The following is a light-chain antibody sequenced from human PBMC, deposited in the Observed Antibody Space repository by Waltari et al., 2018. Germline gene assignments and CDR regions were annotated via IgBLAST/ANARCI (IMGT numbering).Light chain of an antibody. J-gene: IGLJ2*01. Sequence: QSVLTQPPSVSGAPGQRVTISCTGSSSNIGAGYDVHWYQQLPGTAPKLLIYTNNTRPSGVPDRFSGSKSGTSASLAITGLQAEDEADYYCQSYDSSLNGVVFGGGTKLTVL. CDR2: TNN. CDR1: SSNIGAGYD. V-gene: IGLV1-40*01. CDR3: QSYDSSLNGVV.